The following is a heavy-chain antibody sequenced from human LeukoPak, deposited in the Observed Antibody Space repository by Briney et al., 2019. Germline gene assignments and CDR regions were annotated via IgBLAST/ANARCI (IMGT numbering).Heavy chain of an antibody. CDR3: AREGYCSSTSCPFDY. Sequence: GGSLRLSCAASGFTFSSYNMNWVRQAPGKGLEWVSSISSSSSYIYYADSVKGRFTISRDNAKNSLYLQMNSLRAEDTAVYYCAREGYCSSTSCPFDYWGQGTLVTVSS. CDR1: GFTFSSYN. CDR2: ISSSSSYI. J-gene: IGHJ4*02. V-gene: IGHV3-21*01. D-gene: IGHD2-2*01.